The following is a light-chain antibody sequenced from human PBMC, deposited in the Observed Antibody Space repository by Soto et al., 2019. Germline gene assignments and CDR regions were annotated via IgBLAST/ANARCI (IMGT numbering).Light chain of an antibody. CDR1: QSVGSN. CDR3: QQYYNWPRT. V-gene: IGKV3-15*01. Sequence: EMVMTQSPATLSVSPGDGATLSCRASQSVGSNLAWFQQKPGQAPRLLIYGASTRATGIPARFSGSGSGTEFTLTLSSLQSEDFAVYYCQQYYNWPRTFGQGTKLEMK. CDR2: GAS. J-gene: IGKJ2*01.